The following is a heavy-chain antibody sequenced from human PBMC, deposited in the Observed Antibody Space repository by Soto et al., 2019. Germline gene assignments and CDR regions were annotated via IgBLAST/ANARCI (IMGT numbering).Heavy chain of an antibody. Sequence: GASVKVSCKASGYTFTSYGISWVRQAPGQGLEWMGWISAYNGNTNYAQKLQGRVTMTTDTSTSTAYMELRSLRSDDTAVYYCARDRSGSYRGSRPSIDYWGQGTLVTVSS. CDR3: ARDRSGSYRGSRPSIDY. D-gene: IGHD1-26*01. CDR1: GYTFTSYG. CDR2: ISAYNGNT. V-gene: IGHV1-18*01. J-gene: IGHJ4*02.